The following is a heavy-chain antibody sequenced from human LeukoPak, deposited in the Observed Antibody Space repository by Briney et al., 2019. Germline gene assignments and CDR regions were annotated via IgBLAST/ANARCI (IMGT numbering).Heavy chain of an antibody. D-gene: IGHD2-8*02. J-gene: IGHJ4*02. V-gene: IGHV3-48*01. Sequence: PGGSLRLSCAASGFTFSSYSMNWVRQAPGKGLEWVSYITSSSSTIYYADSVKGRFTVSSDVSKNTLYLQMNNLRGEDTAVYYCASRHCSGENCYAGPLDFWGQGIQVTVSS. CDR3: ASRHCSGENCYAGPLDF. CDR2: ITSSSSTI. CDR1: GFTFSSYS.